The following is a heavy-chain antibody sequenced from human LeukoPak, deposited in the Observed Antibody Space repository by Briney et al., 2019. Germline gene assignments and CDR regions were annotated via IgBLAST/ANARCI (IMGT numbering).Heavy chain of an antibody. CDR2: IWYDGSNK. Sequence: GGSLRLSCVASGFTFSSYGMHWVRQAPGKGLEWVAVIWYDGSNKYYADSVKGRFTISRDNSKNTLYLQMNSLRAEDTAVYYCAREYSSSWYLWFDPWGQGTLVTVSS. CDR3: AREYSSSWYLWFDP. D-gene: IGHD6-13*01. V-gene: IGHV3-33*08. CDR1: GFTFSSYG. J-gene: IGHJ5*02.